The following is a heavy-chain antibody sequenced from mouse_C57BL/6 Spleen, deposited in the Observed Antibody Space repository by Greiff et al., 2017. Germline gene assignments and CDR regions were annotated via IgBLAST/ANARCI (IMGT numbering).Heavy chain of an antibody. J-gene: IGHJ1*03. D-gene: IGHD1-1*01. Sequence: EVQLVESGGDLVKPGGSLKLSCAASGFTFSSYGMSWVRQTPDKRLEWVATISSGGSYTYYPDSVKGRFTISRDNAKNTLYLQMSSLKSEDTAMXYCARSPPDYYGSRYWYFDVWGTGTTVTVSS. CDR3: ARSPPDYYGSRYWYFDV. CDR1: GFTFSSYG. CDR2: ISSGGSYT. V-gene: IGHV5-6*01.